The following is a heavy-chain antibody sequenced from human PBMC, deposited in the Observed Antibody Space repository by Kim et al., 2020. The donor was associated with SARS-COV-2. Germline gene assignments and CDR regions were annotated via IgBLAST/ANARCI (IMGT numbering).Heavy chain of an antibody. CDR3: ARGKFSDGLDV. J-gene: IGHJ6*02. V-gene: IGHV3-74*01. CDR1: GFTFRSYW. Sequence: GGSLRLSCAGSGFTFRSYWINWVRQVPGKGLVWVSRMSGDARSSNYADSVKGRFTMSRDNADNTVYLQMNSLRDEDTAVYYCARGKFSDGLDVWGQGTTVIVSS. CDR2: MSGDARSS. D-gene: IGHD6-25*01.